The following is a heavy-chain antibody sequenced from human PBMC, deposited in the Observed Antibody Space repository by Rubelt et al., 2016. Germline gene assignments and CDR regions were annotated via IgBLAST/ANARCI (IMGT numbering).Heavy chain of an antibody. Sequence: GGRLVQPGGSLRLSCAASGFTFISYAMTWVRQAPGRGLEWVANIKQDESETYYVDSVKGRFTISSDNAKNSLYLQMNSLRAEDTAVYYCAREGTGGKGALYYWGQGTLVTVSS. CDR1: GFTFISYA. J-gene: IGHJ4*02. V-gene: IGHV3-7*01. CDR3: AREGTGGKGALYY. D-gene: IGHD2-8*02. CDR2: IKQDESET.